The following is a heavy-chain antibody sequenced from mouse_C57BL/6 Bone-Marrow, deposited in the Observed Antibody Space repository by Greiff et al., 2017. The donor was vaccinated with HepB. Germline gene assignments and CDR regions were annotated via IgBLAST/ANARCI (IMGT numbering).Heavy chain of an antibody. D-gene: IGHD1-1*01. Sequence: EVKLVESGGGLVKPGGSLKLSCAASGFTFSDYGMHWVRQAPEKGLEWVAYISSGSSTIYHADTVKGRITISRDNAKNTLFLQMTSLMSEDTAMYYGARKGHYYGSRAMDYWGQGTSVTVSS. V-gene: IGHV5-17*01. CDR3: ARKGHYYGSRAMDY. CDR2: ISSGSSTI. CDR1: GFTFSDYG. J-gene: IGHJ4*01.